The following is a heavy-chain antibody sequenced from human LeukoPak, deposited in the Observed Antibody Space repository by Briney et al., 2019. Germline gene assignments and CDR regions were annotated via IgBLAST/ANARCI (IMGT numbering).Heavy chain of an antibody. Sequence: ASVKVSCKASGYTFTRYYMHWVRQAPGQGLEWMGMINPSGGSTSYAQKFQGRVTMTSDTSTSTVYMELSSLRSEDTAVYYCARDWGGAYCSSIGCYGYNWLDPWGQGTLVTVSS. V-gene: IGHV1-46*01. CDR3: ARDWGGAYCSSIGCYGYNWLDP. CDR1: GYTFTRYY. D-gene: IGHD2-2*01. CDR2: INPSGGST. J-gene: IGHJ5*02.